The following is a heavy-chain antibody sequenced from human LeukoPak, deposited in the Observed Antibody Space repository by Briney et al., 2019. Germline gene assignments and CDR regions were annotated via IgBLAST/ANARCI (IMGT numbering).Heavy chain of an antibody. CDR3: ATSLRYFDWLRNFDY. J-gene: IGHJ4*02. CDR1: GFTFSSYG. Sequence: PGGSLRLSCAASGFTFSSYGMHWVRQAPGKGLEWVAVISYDGSNKYYADSVKGRFTISRDNSKNTLYLQMNSLRAGDTAVYYCATSLRYFDWLRNFDYWGQGTLVTVSS. V-gene: IGHV3-30*03. CDR2: ISYDGSNK. D-gene: IGHD3-9*01.